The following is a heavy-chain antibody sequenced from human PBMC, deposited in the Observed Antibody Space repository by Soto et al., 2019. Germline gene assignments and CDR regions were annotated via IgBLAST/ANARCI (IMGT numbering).Heavy chain of an antibody. CDR1: GFTFSNYG. D-gene: IGHD6-19*01. Sequence: GGSLRLSCAASGFTFSNYGMHWVRQAPGKGLEWVAVIWYDGGNKYYADSVKGRFTISRDNSKNTLYLQMNSLRAEDTAVYYCARDDIPGRAVAIYGLDVWGQGTTVTVSS. CDR2: IWYDGGNK. CDR3: ARDDIPGRAVAIYGLDV. J-gene: IGHJ6*02. V-gene: IGHV3-33*01.